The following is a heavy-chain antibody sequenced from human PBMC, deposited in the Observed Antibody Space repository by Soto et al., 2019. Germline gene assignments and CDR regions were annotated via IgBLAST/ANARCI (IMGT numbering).Heavy chain of an antibody. CDR3: AKDRRAGGNYGFYSDF. CDR2: SSATGAGT. D-gene: IGHD1-7*01. V-gene: IGHV3-23*01. J-gene: IGHJ4*02. CDR1: GFTFSSYG. Sequence: SLRLSCAASGFTFSSYGMTWVRQAPGKGLEWVSFSSATGAGTYYADSVKGRFTISRDNSKNTLYLQMTSLRADDTAVYYCAKDRRAGGNYGFYSDFWGQGALVTVS.